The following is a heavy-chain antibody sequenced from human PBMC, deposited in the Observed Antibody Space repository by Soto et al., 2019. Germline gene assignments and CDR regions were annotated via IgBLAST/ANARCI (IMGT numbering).Heavy chain of an antibody. V-gene: IGHV3-11*01. CDR3: ARAYSDAFDI. CDR1: GFTFSDYY. CDR2: ISSSGTAI. Sequence: QVQLVESGGGLVRPGGSLRLSCAASGFTFSDYYMTWIRQAPGKGLEYVSYISSSGTAIYYADSVKGRFTISRDNAKESLFLQMSSLRAEDTAVYYCARAYSDAFDIWGQGTMVTVSS. D-gene: IGHD2-15*01. J-gene: IGHJ3*02.